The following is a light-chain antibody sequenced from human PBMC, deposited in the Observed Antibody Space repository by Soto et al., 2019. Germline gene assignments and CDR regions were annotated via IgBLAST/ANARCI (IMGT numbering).Light chain of an antibody. CDR1: NIGSKN. J-gene: IGLJ1*01. CDR3: QVWDSRSDHYV. Sequence: APGQTARITCGGNNIGSKNVHWYQQKPGQAPVLVVFDDSDRPSGISERFSGSNSGNTATLTISRVEAGDEADYSCQVWDSRSDHYVFGAGTKVTVL. V-gene: IGLV3-21*02. CDR2: DDS.